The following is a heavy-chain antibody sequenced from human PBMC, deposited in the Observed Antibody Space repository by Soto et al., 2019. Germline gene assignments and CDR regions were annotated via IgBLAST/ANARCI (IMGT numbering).Heavy chain of an antibody. Sequence: QTLSLPWAISGGSVSSNSAAWNLIRQSPSRGLEWLGRTYYRSKWYNHYAVSVKSRITVNPDTSKNQFSLQLNSVTPEDTAVYYCARSGPGGYIDYWGQGTLVTVSS. J-gene: IGHJ4*02. D-gene: IGHD3-22*01. CDR1: GGSVSSNSAA. V-gene: IGHV6-1*01. CDR2: TYYRSKWYN. CDR3: ARSGPGGYIDY.